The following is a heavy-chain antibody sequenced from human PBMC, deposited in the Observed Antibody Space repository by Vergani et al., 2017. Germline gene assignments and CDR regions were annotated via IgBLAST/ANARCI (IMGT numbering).Heavy chain of an antibody. J-gene: IGHJ4*02. Sequence: QVQLQQWGAGLLKPSETLSLTCAVYGGSFSGYYWSWIRQPPGKGLEWIGEINHSGSTNYNPSLKSRVTISVDTSKNQFSLKLSSVTAADTAVYYCARSPNWGIDYWGQGTLVTVSS. D-gene: IGHD7-27*01. CDR3: ARSPNWGIDY. CDR2: INHSGST. V-gene: IGHV4-34*01. CDR1: GGSFSGYY.